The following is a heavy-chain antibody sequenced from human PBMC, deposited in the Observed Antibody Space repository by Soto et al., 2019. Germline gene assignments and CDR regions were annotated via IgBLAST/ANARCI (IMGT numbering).Heavy chain of an antibody. J-gene: IGHJ3*02. V-gene: IGHV1-46*03. CDR1: GYSFTSQY. CDR2: INPNGGST. CDR3: AREQGLRPGGGGTEPLDI. Sequence: QVQLVQSGAEVKKPGASVKISCEASGYSFTSQYVHWVRQAPGQGLEWMGIINPNGGSTTYAQKFQGKVTMTRDTSTSTVYMEPGSLTSEDPAVYYCAREQGLRPGGGGTEPLDIWGQGTMVTVAS. D-gene: IGHD6-25*01.